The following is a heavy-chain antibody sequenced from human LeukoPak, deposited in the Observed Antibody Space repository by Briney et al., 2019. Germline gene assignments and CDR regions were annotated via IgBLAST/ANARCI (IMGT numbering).Heavy chain of an antibody. J-gene: IGHJ4*02. Sequence: SETLSLTCTVSGGSISSYYWSWIRQPPGKGLEWIGYIYYSGSTNYNPSLESRVTISVDTSKNQFSLKLSSVTAADTAVYYCARPIRFWSQGTLVTVSS. CDR3: ARPIRF. CDR2: IYYSGST. V-gene: IGHV4-59*12. D-gene: IGHD3-3*01. CDR1: GGSISSYY.